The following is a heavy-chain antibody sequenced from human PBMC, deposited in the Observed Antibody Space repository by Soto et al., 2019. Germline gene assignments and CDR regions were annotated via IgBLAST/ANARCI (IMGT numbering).Heavy chain of an antibody. J-gene: IGHJ4*02. CDR1: GFTFSDYY. CDR2: ISSSGSTI. V-gene: IGHV3-11*01. CDR3: ARDRGYCSGGSCYSHFDY. D-gene: IGHD2-15*01. Sequence: GGSLRLSCAASGFTFSDYYMSWIRQAPGKGLEWVSYISSSGSTIYYADSVKGRFTISRDNAKNSLYLQMNSLRAEDTAVYYCARDRGYCSGGSCYSHFDYWGQGTLVTVSS.